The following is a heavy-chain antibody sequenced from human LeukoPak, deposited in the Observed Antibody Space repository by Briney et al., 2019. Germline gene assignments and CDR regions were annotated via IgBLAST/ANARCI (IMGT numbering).Heavy chain of an antibody. CDR1: GFTFSGHW. CDR3: ARSDWFDP. CDR2: SKSDGSST. Sequence: PGGSLRLSCAASGFTFSGHWVHWVRQVPGKGLVWVSRSKSDGSSTSYADSVKGRFTISRDNAKNTLYLQMNSLRVEDTAVYYCARSDWFDPWGQGTLVIVSS. J-gene: IGHJ5*02. V-gene: IGHV3-74*01.